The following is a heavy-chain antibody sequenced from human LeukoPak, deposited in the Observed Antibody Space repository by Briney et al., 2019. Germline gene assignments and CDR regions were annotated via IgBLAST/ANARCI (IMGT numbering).Heavy chain of an antibody. Sequence: SETLCLTCSVSGYSISSGYYWGWIRQSPGKGLEWIANMYHSGLIYYNPSLKSRITISMDTSKNQLSLKLSSVTAADTAVYYCARHVGFITMVRGVINNNWFDPWGQGTLVTVSS. CDR2: MYHSGLI. CDR3: ARHVGFITMVRGVINNNWFDP. D-gene: IGHD3-10*01. V-gene: IGHV4-38-2*02. CDR1: GYSISSGYY. J-gene: IGHJ5*02.